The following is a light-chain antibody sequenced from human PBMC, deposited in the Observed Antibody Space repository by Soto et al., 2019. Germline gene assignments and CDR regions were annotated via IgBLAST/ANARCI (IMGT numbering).Light chain of an antibody. V-gene: IGKV3-11*01. CDR3: QQRGNWPLT. Sequence: EIVLTQSPATLSLSPGERATLSRRASQSVSSYLAWYQQKPGQAPRLLIYDASNRATGIPARFSGSGSGTDFTLTISSLEPEDFAVYYCQQRGNWPLTFGQGTKVDIK. J-gene: IGKJ1*01. CDR1: QSVSSY. CDR2: DAS.